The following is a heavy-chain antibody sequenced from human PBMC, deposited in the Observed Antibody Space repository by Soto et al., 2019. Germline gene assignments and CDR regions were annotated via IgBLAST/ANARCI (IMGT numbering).Heavy chain of an antibody. CDR3: SRDGYYDSSGYSQKGFDY. V-gene: IGHV4-31*03. J-gene: IGHJ4*02. CDR2: IYSSGST. Sequence: QVQLQESGPGLVKPSQTLSLTCTVAGGSISSGGYSWSWIRQHPGTGLEWIGYIYSSGSTDYNPSLKSRVNISVDTSKEQFSLKLSSVTAADTAVYYCSRDGYYDSSGYSQKGFDYWGQGTLVTVAS. D-gene: IGHD3-22*01. CDR1: GGSISSGGYS.